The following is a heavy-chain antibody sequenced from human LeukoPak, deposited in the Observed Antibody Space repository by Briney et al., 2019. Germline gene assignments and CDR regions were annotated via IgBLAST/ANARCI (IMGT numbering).Heavy chain of an antibody. D-gene: IGHD5-24*01. CDR1: GFTFSSYA. V-gene: IGHV3-23*01. CDR2: ISGGGGST. CDR3: AKDRYNAVRNFDY. Sequence: PGGSLRLSCAASGFTFSSYAMSWVPQAPGKGLEWVSGISGGGGSTDYGDSVKGRFTISRDNSKNTLYLQMNSLRAEDTAVYYCAKDRYNAVRNFDYWGQGTLVTVSS. J-gene: IGHJ4*02.